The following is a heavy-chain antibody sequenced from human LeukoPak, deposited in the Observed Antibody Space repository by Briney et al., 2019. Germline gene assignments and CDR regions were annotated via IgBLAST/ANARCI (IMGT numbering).Heavy chain of an antibody. Sequence: GGSLRLSCATSGFTFSTYGMTWVRQAPGKGLEWVAGISGRGITTAYAESVEGRFTISRDNSKNTLYVQMDSLRVEDTAVYYCGKYDKGFFYYYLDVWGKGTTVTVSS. V-gene: IGHV3-23*01. CDR2: ISGRGITT. D-gene: IGHD3-22*01. CDR1: GFTFSTYG. J-gene: IGHJ6*03. CDR3: GKYDKGFFYYYLDV.